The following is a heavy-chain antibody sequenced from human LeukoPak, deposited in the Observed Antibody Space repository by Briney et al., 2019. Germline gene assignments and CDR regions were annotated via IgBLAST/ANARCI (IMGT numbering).Heavy chain of an antibody. D-gene: IGHD1-26*01. J-gene: IGHJ3*02. CDR2: ISGSGGST. CDR1: GFTFSSYA. CDR3: AKAFGSRWELLTLDAFDI. Sequence: GGSLRLSCAASGFTFSSYAMSWVRQAPGKGLEWVSAISGSGGSTYYADSVKGRFTISRDNSKNTLYLQMNSLRAEDTAVYYRAKAFGSRWELLTLDAFDIWGQGTMVTVSS. V-gene: IGHV3-23*01.